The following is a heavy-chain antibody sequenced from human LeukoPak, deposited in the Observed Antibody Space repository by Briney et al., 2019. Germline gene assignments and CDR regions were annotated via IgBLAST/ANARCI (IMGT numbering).Heavy chain of an antibody. Sequence: GGFLRLSCAASGFTVSSNYMSWVRQAPGKGLEWVSVIYSGGSTYYADSVKGRFTISRDNSKNTLYLQMNSLRAEDTAVYYCARGSSSSWYGNFYYYMDVWGKGTTVTISS. CDR1: GFTVSSNY. V-gene: IGHV3-53*01. D-gene: IGHD6-13*01. J-gene: IGHJ6*03. CDR2: IYSGGST. CDR3: ARGSSSSWYGNFYYYMDV.